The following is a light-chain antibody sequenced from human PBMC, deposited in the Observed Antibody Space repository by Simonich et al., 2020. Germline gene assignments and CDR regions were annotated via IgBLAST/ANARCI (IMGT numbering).Light chain of an antibody. CDR1: QSVSSN. CDR3: QQYNNWPLWT. J-gene: IGKJ1*01. CDR2: GAS. V-gene: IGKV3-15*01. Sequence: EIVMTQSPATLSVSPGERATPSCRASQSVSSNLAWYKQKPGQAPRLLIYGASTRATGSPARFSGSWSGTEFTLTISSLQSEDVAVYYCQQYNNWPLWTFGQGTKVEIK.